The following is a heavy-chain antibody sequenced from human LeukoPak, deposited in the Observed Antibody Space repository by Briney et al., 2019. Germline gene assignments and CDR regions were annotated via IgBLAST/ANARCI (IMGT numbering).Heavy chain of an antibody. CDR1: GGSISSGGYY. V-gene: IGHV4-31*11. D-gene: IGHD3-3*01. J-gene: IGHJ5*02. CDR2: IYYSGST. CDR3: ARGLRFLEWLLSDNWFDP. Sequence: SETLSLTCAVSGGSISSGGYYWSWIRQHPGKGLEWIGYIYYSGSTYYNPSLKSRVTISVDTSKNQFSLKLSSVTAADTAVYYCARGLRFLEWLLSDNWFDPWGQGTLVTVSS.